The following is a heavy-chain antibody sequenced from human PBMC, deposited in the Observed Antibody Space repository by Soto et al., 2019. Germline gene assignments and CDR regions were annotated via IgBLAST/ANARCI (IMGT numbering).Heavy chain of an antibody. V-gene: IGHV1-8*01. Sequence: QVQLVQSGAEVKKPGASVKVSCKASGYTFTSYDINWVRQAAGQGLEWIGWMNPNSGKAVYAQKFQGGVTVAGNTSRSTAYMELSSLRSDDTAVYFCARGLVVVSATYWYFDLWGRGTLVTVSS. CDR3: ARGLVVVSATYWYFDL. CDR2: MNPNSGKA. J-gene: IGHJ2*01. CDR1: GYTFTSYD. D-gene: IGHD2-15*01.